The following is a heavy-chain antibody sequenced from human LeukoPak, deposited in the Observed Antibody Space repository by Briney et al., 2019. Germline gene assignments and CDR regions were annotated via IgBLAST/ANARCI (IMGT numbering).Heavy chain of an antibody. CDR1: GGSFSGYY. Sequence: SETLSLTCAVYGGSFSGYYWSWIRQPPGKGLEWIGEINHSGSTNYNPSLKSRVTISVDTSKNQFSLKLSSVTAADTAVYYCARESRGGLEWGMDVWGQGTTVTVSS. CDR2: INHSGST. CDR3: ARESRGGLEWGMDV. D-gene: IGHD6-19*01. V-gene: IGHV4-34*01. J-gene: IGHJ6*02.